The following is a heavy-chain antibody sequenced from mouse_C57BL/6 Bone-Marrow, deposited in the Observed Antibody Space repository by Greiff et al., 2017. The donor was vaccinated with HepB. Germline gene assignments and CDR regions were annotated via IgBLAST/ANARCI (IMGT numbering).Heavy chain of an antibody. D-gene: IGHD6-1*01. Sequence: QVHVKQSGAELARPGASVKLSCKASGYTFTSYGISWVKQRTGQGLEWIGEIYPRSGNTYYNEKFKGKATLTADKSSSTAYMELRSLTSEDSAVYFCARGLLPRVDYWGQGTTLTVSS. CDR1: GYTFTSYG. J-gene: IGHJ2*01. V-gene: IGHV1-81*01. CDR3: ARGLLPRVDY. CDR2: IYPRSGNT.